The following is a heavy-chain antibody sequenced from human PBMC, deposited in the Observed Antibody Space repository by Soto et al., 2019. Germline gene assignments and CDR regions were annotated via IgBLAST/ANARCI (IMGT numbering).Heavy chain of an antibody. Sequence: GGSLRLSCAASGFTFSSYAMSWVRQAPGKGLEWVSAISGSGGSTYYADSVKGRFTISRDNSKNTLYLQMNSLRAEDTAVYYCATIVGSSGYPFDYWGQGTLVTVSS. V-gene: IGHV3-23*01. CDR1: GFTFSSYA. J-gene: IGHJ4*02. D-gene: IGHD3-22*01. CDR3: ATIVGSSGYPFDY. CDR2: ISGSGGST.